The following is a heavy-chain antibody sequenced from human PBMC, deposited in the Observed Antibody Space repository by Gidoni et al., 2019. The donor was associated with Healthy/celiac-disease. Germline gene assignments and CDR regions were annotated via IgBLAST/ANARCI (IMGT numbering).Heavy chain of an antibody. CDR3: AKDLISGSYYAGLDY. D-gene: IGHD1-26*01. J-gene: IGHJ4*02. CDR1: GFTFDDYT. V-gene: IGHV3-43*01. Sequence: EVQLVESGGVVVQPGGSLRLSCAASGFTFDDYTMHWVRQAPGKGLEWVSLISWDGGSTYYADSVKGRFTISRDNSKNSLYLQMNSLRTEDTALYYCAKDLISGSYYAGLDYWGQGTLVTVSS. CDR2: ISWDGGST.